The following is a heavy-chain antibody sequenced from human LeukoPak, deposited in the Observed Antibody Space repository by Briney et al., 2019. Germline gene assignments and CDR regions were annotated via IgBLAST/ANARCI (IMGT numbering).Heavy chain of an antibody. D-gene: IGHD6-13*01. CDR1: GFTFDDYA. Sequence: GGSLRLSCAASGFTFDDYAMHWVRQAPGKGLEWVSLISWDGGSTYYADSVKGRFTISRENAKNSLYLQMNSLRAGDTAVYYCARAAYSSTWYSRYFDLWGRGTLATVSS. CDR3: ARAAYSSTWYSRYFDL. J-gene: IGHJ2*01. CDR2: ISWDGGST. V-gene: IGHV3-43D*03.